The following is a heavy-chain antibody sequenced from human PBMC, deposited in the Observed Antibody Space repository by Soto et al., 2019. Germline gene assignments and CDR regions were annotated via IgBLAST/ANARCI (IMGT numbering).Heavy chain of an antibody. CDR1: GGTFSSYA. V-gene: IGHV1-69*13. CDR3: ERDLDDSRGDYYENYYYGMDV. D-gene: IGHD3-22*01. Sequence: SVKVSCKASGGTFSSYAISWVRQAPGQGLEWMGGIIPIFGTANYAQKFQGRVTITADESTSTAYMELSSLRSEDTAVYYCERDLDDSRGDYYENYYYGMDVWGQGTTVTVSS. J-gene: IGHJ6*02. CDR2: IIPIFGTA.